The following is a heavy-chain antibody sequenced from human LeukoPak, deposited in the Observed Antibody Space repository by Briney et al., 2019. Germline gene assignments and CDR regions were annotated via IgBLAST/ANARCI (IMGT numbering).Heavy chain of an antibody. CDR2: FYSGGST. D-gene: IGHD3-22*01. CDR3: ARLHYYDSRGYFNDDY. Sequence: PSETLSLTCTVSGGSISSYYWSWVRQAPGKGLEWVSVFYSGGSTYYADSVKGRFTISRDNSKNTLFLQMNSLRAEDTAVYYCARLHYYDSRGYFNDDYWGQGTLVTVSS. V-gene: IGHV3-66*04. CDR1: GGSISSYY. J-gene: IGHJ4*02.